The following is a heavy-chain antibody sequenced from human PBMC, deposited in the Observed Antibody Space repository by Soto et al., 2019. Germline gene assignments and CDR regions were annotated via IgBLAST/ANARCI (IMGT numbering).Heavy chain of an antibody. D-gene: IGHD1-26*01. V-gene: IGHV4-59*08. Sequence: PSETLSLTCTVSGGSISSYYWSWIRQPPGKGLEWIGYIYCSGSTNYNPSLKSRVTISVDTSKNQFSLKLSSVTAADTAVYYCARHVLGATSHYFDYWGQGTLVTVSS. CDR1: GGSISSYY. CDR3: ARHVLGATSHYFDY. CDR2: IYCSGST. J-gene: IGHJ4*02.